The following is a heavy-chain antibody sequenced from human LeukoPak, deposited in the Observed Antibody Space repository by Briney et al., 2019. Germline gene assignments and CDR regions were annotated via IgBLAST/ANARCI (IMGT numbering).Heavy chain of an antibody. CDR1: GGSISSYY. V-gene: IGHV4-59*04. CDR3: AATVTTAAYTWFDP. Sequence: PSETLSLTCTVSGGSISSYYWSWIRQPPGKGLEWIGYIYHSGSTYYNPSLKSRVTISVDRSKNQFSLKLSSVTAADTAVYYCAATVTTAAYTWFDPWGQGTLVTVSS. CDR2: IYHSGST. D-gene: IGHD4-11*01. J-gene: IGHJ5*02.